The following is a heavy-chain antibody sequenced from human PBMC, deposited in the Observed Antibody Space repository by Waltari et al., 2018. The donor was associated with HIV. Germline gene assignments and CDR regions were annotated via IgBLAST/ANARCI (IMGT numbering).Heavy chain of an antibody. J-gene: IGHJ3*02. D-gene: IGHD3-22*01. CDR2: IYYSGST. V-gene: IGHV4-59*01. Sequence: QVQLQESGPGLVKPSETLSLTCTVSGCSISSYYWSWIRQPPGKGLEWIGHIYYSGSTNYNPSLKSRVTISLDTSKNQFSLKLSSVTAADTAVYYCARVRITMIVARPNDAFDIWGQGTMVTVSS. CDR3: ARVRITMIVARPNDAFDI. CDR1: GCSISSYY.